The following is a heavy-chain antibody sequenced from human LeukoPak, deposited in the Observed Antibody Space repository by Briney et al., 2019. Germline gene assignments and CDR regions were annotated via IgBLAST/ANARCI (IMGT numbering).Heavy chain of an antibody. CDR3: ARDPVYYYDSSGYYYYYGMDV. Sequence: SETLSLTCTVSGGSISSGGYYWSWIRQHPGKGLEWIGYIYYSGSTYYNPSLKSRVTISVDTSKNQFSLKLSSVTAADTAVYYCARDPVYYYDSSGYYYYYGMDVWGQGTTVTVPS. CDR1: GGSISSGGYY. J-gene: IGHJ6*02. D-gene: IGHD3-22*01. V-gene: IGHV4-31*03. CDR2: IYYSGST.